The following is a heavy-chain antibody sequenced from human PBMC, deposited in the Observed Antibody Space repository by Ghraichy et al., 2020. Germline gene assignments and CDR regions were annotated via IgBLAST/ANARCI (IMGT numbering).Heavy chain of an antibody. V-gene: IGHV3-74*01. D-gene: IGHD3-10*01. Sequence: GGSLRLSCAASGLTFSSYWMHWVRQAPGKGLEWVSHIKTDGSTTNYADSVRGRFTISRDNAKNTLYLQMNSERADDTAVYYCSTSPRADRGNYWGQGTLVTVSS. CDR1: GLTFSSYW. J-gene: IGHJ4*02. CDR2: IKTDGSTT. CDR3: STSPRADRGNY.